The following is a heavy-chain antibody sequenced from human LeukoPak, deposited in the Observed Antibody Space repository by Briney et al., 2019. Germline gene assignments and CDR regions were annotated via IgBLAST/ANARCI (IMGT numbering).Heavy chain of an antibody. J-gene: IGHJ3*02. CDR3: ARRDLFYCSSTSCSHYAFDI. Sequence: GESLKISCKGSGYSFTTYWIAWVRQMPGKGLEWMGIIYPGDSDTRYSPSFQGQVTISADKSISTAYLQWSSLKASDTAMYYCARRDLFYCSSTSCSHYAFDIWGQGTMVTVSS. D-gene: IGHD2-2*01. CDR1: GYSFTTYW. CDR2: IYPGDSDT. V-gene: IGHV5-51*01.